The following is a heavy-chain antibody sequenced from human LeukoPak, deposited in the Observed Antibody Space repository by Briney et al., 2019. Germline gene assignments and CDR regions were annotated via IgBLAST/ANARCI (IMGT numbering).Heavy chain of an antibody. D-gene: IGHD2-2*01. CDR1: GGSISSYY. CDR3: ARGGRDCSSTSCYAFDI. CDR2: IYYSGST. V-gene: IGHV4-59*01. Sequence: SETLSLTCTVSGGSISSYYWSWIRQPPGKGLEWIGYIYYSGSTNYNPSLKSRVTISVDTSKNQFSLKLSSVTAADTAVYYCARGGRDCSSTSCYAFDIWGQGTMVTVSS. J-gene: IGHJ3*02.